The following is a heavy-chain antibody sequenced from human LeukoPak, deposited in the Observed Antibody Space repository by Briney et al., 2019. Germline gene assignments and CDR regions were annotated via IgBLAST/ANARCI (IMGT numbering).Heavy chain of an antibody. CDR1: GFTFSSYG. J-gene: IGHJ4*02. CDR2: IWYDGSNK. V-gene: IGHV3-33*01. D-gene: IGHD6-19*01. Sequence: TGGSLRLSCAASGFTFSSYGMHWVRQAPGKGLEWVAVIWYDGSNKYYADSVKGRFTISRDNSKNTLYLQMNSLRAEDTAVYYCARDYGPRGKIAVANDYWGQGTLVTVSS. CDR3: ARDYGPRGKIAVANDY.